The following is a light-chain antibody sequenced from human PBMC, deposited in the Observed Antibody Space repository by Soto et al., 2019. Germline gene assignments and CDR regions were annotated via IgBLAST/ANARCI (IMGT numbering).Light chain of an antibody. CDR2: GAS. V-gene: IGKV3-20*01. Sequence: EIVLTQSPGTLSLSPGEIATLSCRASQSVSSSYLAWYQQKPGQAPRLLIYGASIRATDIPDRFSGSGSGTDFTLTISRLEPEDFAVYYCQQYTSSPPLFTFGPGTKLDI. CDR1: QSVSSSY. CDR3: QQYTSSPPLFT. J-gene: IGKJ3*01.